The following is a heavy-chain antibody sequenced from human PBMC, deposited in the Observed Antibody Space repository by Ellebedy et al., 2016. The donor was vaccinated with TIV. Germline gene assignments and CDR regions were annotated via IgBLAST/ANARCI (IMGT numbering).Heavy chain of an antibody. Sequence: MPGGSLRLSCTVPGGPISSYYWSRIRQPPGKGLEWIGYIYYSGSTNYNPSLKSRVTISVDTSKNQFSLKLSSVTAADAAVYYCARRVLGLYSSGWSAGDDAFDIWGQGTMVTVSS. CDR3: ARRVLGLYSSGWSAGDDAFDI. CDR2: IYYSGST. J-gene: IGHJ3*02. D-gene: IGHD6-19*01. V-gene: IGHV4-59*01. CDR1: GGPISSYY.